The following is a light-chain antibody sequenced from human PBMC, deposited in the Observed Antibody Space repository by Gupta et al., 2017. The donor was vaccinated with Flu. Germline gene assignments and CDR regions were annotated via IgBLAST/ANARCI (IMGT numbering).Light chain of an antibody. CDR2: AAS. CDR3: QQANGLPLT. Sequence: PASVSASVGERVTITWRASQGISRWLAWYQQKPGKAPRLLIYAASRVESGIPSRFSGSGSATDFTLTISSLQPEDFAIYYCQQANGLPLTFGQGTKVEIK. V-gene: IGKV1D-12*01. CDR1: QGISRW. J-gene: IGKJ1*01.